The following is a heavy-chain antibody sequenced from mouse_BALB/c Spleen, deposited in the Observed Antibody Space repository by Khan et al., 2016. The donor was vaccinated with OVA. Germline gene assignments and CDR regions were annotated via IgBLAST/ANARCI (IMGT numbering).Heavy chain of an antibody. V-gene: IGHV1S56*01. Sequence: QVQLQQSGPELVKPGTLVKISCKASGYTFTAYDINWVKQRPGQGLVWIGWIYPGYGTTKYNDNFKGKATLTADKSSHTAYMHLSSLTSEESAVYFCAREGLRGVAMDYWGQGTSGSVSS. CDR2: IYPGYGTT. D-gene: IGHD2-4*01. CDR1: GYTFTAYD. CDR3: AREGLRGVAMDY. J-gene: IGHJ4*01.